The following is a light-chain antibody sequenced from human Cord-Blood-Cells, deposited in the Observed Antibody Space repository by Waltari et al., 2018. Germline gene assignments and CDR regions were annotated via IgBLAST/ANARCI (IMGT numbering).Light chain of an antibody. V-gene: IGLV6-57*01. CDR3: QSYDSSNVV. J-gene: IGLJ2*01. Sequence: NFMLPQPHSVSESPGKTVTISCTRSSGSIDSNYVQWYQQRPGSSPTTVIYEDNQRPSGVPDRFSGSIDSSSNSASLTISGLKTEDEADYYCQSYDSSNVVFGGGTKLTVL. CDR2: EDN. CDR1: SGSIDSNY.